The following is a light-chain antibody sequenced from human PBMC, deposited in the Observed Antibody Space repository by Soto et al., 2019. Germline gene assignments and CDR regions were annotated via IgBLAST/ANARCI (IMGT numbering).Light chain of an antibody. J-gene: IGLJ1*01. CDR2: EVS. CDR1: SSDVGAYNY. CDR3: SSYAGTNNLLYV. Sequence: QSVPTQPHSASGSPVQSVTISCSGTSSDVGAYNYVSWYQQHPGKAPRLLIYEVSQRTSGVPDRFSGSKSANTASLTVSGLQPEDEADYYCSSYAGTNNLLYVFGTGTKVTVL. V-gene: IGLV2-8*01.